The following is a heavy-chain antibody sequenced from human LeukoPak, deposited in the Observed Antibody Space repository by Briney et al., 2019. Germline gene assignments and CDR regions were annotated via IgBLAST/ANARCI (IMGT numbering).Heavy chain of an antibody. CDR3: ARDNDFDY. V-gene: IGHV1-18*04. J-gene: IGHJ4*02. CDR1: GYTFTGYY. D-gene: IGHD2-8*01. Sequence: ASVKVSCKASGYTFTGYYMHWVRQAPGQGLEWMGWISAYNGNTNYAQKLQGRVTMTTDTSTSTAYMELRSLRSEDTAFYYCARDNDFDYWGQGTLVTVSS. CDR2: ISAYNGNT.